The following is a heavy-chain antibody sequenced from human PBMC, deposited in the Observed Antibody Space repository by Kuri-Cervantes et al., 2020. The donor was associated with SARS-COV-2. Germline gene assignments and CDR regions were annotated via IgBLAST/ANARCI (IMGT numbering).Heavy chain of an antibody. Sequence: GGSLRLSCAASGFTFSSYGMHWVRQAPGKGLEWVAFIRYDGSNKYYADSVKGRFTISRDNSKNTLYLQMNSLRAEDTAVYYCASGRREIVVVPTDMGMDVWGKGTTVTVSS. V-gene: IGHV3-30*02. J-gene: IGHJ6*03. CDR3: ASGRREIVVVPTDMGMDV. CDR2: IRYDGSNK. D-gene: IGHD2-2*01. CDR1: GFTFSSYG.